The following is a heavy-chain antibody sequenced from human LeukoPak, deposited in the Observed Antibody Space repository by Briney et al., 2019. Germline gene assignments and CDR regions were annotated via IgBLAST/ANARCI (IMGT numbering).Heavy chain of an antibody. CDR3: ARGYCSSTSFYTETNWYDP. D-gene: IGHD2-2*02. J-gene: IGHJ5*02. Sequence: ASVKVSCKASGYTFTGYYMHWVRQAPGPGLEWMGWINPNSGGTNYAQKFQSRVTMTRDTSISTAYMELSRLRSDDTAVYYCARGYCSSTSFYTETNWYDPWVQGTLVTVFS. V-gene: IGHV1-2*02. CDR2: INPNSGGT. CDR1: GYTFTGYY.